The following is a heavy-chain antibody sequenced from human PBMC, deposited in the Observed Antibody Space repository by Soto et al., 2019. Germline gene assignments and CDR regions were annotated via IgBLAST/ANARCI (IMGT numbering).Heavy chain of an antibody. CDR2: IYKSATT. Sequence: SETQSLTCSVSGDSISNLDYFWAWIRQPPGQSLEYIGYIYKSATTYYHPSFESRVAISVDTSKSQFSLNVTSVTAADTAVYFCARGRYCLTGRCFPNWFDSWGQGALVTVAS. V-gene: IGHV4-30-4*01. CDR1: GDSISNLDYF. CDR3: ARGRYCLTGRCFPNWFDS. D-gene: IGHD7-27*01. J-gene: IGHJ5*01.